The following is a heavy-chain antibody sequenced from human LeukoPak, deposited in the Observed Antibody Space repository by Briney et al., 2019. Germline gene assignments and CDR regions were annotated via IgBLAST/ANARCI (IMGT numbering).Heavy chain of an antibody. D-gene: IGHD4-17*01. J-gene: IGHJ4*02. Sequence: PGGSLKLSCSTSGFNFSNYSMNLVPQAPGKGLELVSSISSSSSYIYYADSVRGRFTISRDNAKNSLYLQMNSLRAEDTAVYYCASAYGDYRYYFDYWGQGTLVTVSS. V-gene: IGHV3-21*01. CDR2: ISSSSSYI. CDR1: GFNFSNYS. CDR3: ASAYGDYRYYFDY.